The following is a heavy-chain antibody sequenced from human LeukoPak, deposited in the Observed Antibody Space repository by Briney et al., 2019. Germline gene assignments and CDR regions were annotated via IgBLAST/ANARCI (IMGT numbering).Heavy chain of an antibody. CDR3: AKGPRGSGARGYYYYGMDV. J-gene: IGHJ6*02. Sequence: GGSLRLSCAASGFTFSNYAMHWVRQAPGEGLEWVAVISYDGSNKYYADSVKGRFTISRDNSKNTLYLQMNSLRAEDTAIYYCAKGPRGSGARGYYYYGMDVWGQGTTVTVSS. D-gene: IGHD2-15*01. CDR1: GFTFSNYA. CDR2: ISYDGSNK. V-gene: IGHV3-30*04.